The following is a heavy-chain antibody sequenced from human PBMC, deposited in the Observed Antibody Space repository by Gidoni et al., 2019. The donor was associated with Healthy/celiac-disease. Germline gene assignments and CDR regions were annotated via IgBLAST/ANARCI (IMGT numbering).Heavy chain of an antibody. CDR2: INAGNGNT. J-gene: IGHJ5*02. D-gene: IGHD3-10*01. CDR1: GYTFTSYA. V-gene: IGHV1-3*01. Sequence: QVQLVQSGAEVKKPGASVKVSCKASGYTFTSYAMHWVRQAPGQRLEWMGWINAGNGNTKYSQKFQSRVTITRDTSASTAYMELSSLRSEDTAVYYCARSRLSGWGPNWFDPWGQGTLVTVSS. CDR3: ARSRLSGWGPNWFDP.